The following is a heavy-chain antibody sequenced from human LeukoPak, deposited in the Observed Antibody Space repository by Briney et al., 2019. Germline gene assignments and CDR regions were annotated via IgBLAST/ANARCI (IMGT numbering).Heavy chain of an antibody. CDR3: ATTRGATLWDAFDI. CDR2: ISSSGDSI. J-gene: IGHJ3*02. D-gene: IGHD1-26*01. CDR1: GFSVSSNY. V-gene: IGHV3-11*01. Sequence: PGGSLRLSCAASGFSVSSNYLTWVRRAPGKGLEWLSYISSSGDSIYYADSVKGRFTISRDNAKNTLYLQINTLRADDTAAYYCATTRGATLWDAFDIWGQGTLVTVSS.